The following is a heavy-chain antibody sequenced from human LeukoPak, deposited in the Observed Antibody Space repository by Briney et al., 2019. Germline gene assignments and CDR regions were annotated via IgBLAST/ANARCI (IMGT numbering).Heavy chain of an antibody. CDR2: IVVGSGNT. CDR3: AAVSSISSPAAIPP. V-gene: IGHV1-58*02. J-gene: IGHJ5*02. D-gene: IGHD2-2*01. Sequence: TSVKVSCKASGFTFTISAMQWVRQARGQRLEWIGWIVVGSGNTNYAQKFQERVTVTRDMSTSTAYMELSSLSSEDTAVYYCAAVSSISSPAAIPPWGQGTLVTVSS. CDR1: GFTFTISA.